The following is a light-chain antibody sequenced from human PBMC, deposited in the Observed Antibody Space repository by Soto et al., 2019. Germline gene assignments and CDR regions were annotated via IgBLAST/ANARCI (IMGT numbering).Light chain of an antibody. CDR2: AAS. J-gene: IGKJ4*01. CDR1: QSIGGF. CDR3: QQSYSTPLT. Sequence: DIQMTQSPSSLSVSVGDRVTITCRASQSIGGFLNWYQQKLGKAPKLLIYAASSLQSGVPSRFSGSGSGTDFTLTISSLQPEDFGTYYCQQSYSTPLTFGGGTKVDIK. V-gene: IGKV1-39*01.